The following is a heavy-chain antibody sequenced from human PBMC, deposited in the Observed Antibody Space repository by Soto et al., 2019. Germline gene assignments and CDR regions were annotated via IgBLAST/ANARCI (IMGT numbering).Heavy chain of an antibody. J-gene: IGHJ5*02. CDR1: GYTFTSYG. D-gene: IGHD3-22*01. CDR3: ARDDLLLGSSWIDP. V-gene: IGHV1-18*01. Sequence: ASVKVSCKASGYTFTSYGSSWVRQAPGQGLEWMGWVSAYNGNTNYAQKLQGRVTMTTDTSTSTAYMELRSLRSDDTAVYYCARDDLLLGSSWIDPWGQGTLVTVSS. CDR2: VSAYNGNT.